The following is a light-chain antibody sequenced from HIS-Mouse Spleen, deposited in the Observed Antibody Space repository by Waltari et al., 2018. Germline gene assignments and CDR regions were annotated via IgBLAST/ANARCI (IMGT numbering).Light chain of an antibody. CDR1: QSVSSSY. CDR3: QQYGSSPT. CDR2: GAS. Sequence: EIVLTQSPGTLSLSPGERATLSCRASQSVSSSYLAWYQQKPGQAPRLLSYGASSRATGIPDRVSGSGSGTDFTLTISRLEPEDFAVYYCQQYGSSPTFGQGTKLEIK. J-gene: IGKJ2*01. V-gene: IGKV3-20*01.